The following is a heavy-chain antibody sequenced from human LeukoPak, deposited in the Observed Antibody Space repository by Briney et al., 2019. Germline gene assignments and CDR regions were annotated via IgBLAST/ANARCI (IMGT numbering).Heavy chain of an antibody. CDR3: ARSDSSGWYSNYFDY. CDR1: GGSISSYY. V-gene: IGHV4-59*01. CDR2: IYYSGST. Sequence: PSETLSLTCTVSGGSISSYYWSWIRQPPGKGLEWIGYIYYSGSTNYNPSLKSRVTISVDTSKNQFSLKPSSVTAADTAVYYCARSDSSGWYSNYFDYWGQGTLVTVSS. J-gene: IGHJ4*02. D-gene: IGHD6-19*01.